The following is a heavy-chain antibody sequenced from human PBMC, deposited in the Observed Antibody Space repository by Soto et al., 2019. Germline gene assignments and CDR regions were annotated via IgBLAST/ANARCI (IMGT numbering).Heavy chain of an antibody. CDR3: AHSRPPEHSRTWSYFDY. CDR2: IYWDDDK. CDR1: GFSLSTSGVG. D-gene: IGHD6-13*01. V-gene: IGHV2-5*02. Sequence: QITLKESGPTLVKPTQTLTLTCTFSGFSLSTSGVGVGWIRQPPGKALEWLALIYWDDDKRYSPSLKSRLTITNDPSKTQVVLTMTNMDPVDTATYYCAHSRPPEHSRTWSYFDYWGQGTLVTVSS. J-gene: IGHJ4*02.